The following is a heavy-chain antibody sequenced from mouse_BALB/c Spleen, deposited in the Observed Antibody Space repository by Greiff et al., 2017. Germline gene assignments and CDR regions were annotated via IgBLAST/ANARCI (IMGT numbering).Heavy chain of an antibody. J-gene: IGHJ4*01. V-gene: IGHV1-18*01. CDR2: INPNNGGT. CDR3: ARRDGYNYYAMDY. CDR1: GYTFTDYN. D-gene: IGHD2-3*01. Sequence: EVQLQQSGPELVKPGASVKIPCKASGYTFTDYNMDWVKQSHGKSLEWIGDINPNNGGTIYNQKFKGKATLTVDKSSSTAYMQLSSLTSEDSAVYYCARRDGYNYYAMDYWGQGTSVTVSS.